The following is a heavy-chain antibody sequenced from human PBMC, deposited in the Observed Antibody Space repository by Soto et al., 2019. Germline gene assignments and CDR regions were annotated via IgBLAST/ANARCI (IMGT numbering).Heavy chain of an antibody. V-gene: IGHV4-31*03. D-gene: IGHD3-22*01. CDR1: GGSISSGDYY. CDR3: VRDYDYDTSRNDAFDI. Sequence: TSETLSLTCTVSGGSISSGDYYWSWIRHHPGKGLEWIGYIYSSGSTYYNPSLRSRVTISADTSNNQFSLRLSSVTAADTAVYYCVRDYDYDTSRNDAFDIWGQGTMVTVSS. CDR2: IYSSGST. J-gene: IGHJ3*02.